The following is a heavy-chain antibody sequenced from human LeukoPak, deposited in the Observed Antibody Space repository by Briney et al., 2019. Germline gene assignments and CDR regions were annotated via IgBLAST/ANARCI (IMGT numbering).Heavy chain of an antibody. J-gene: IGHJ4*02. V-gene: IGHV1-2*02. CDR1: GYTFTGYY. D-gene: IGHD3-22*01. Sequence: ASVKVSCKASGYTFTGYYMHWVRQAPGQGLEWMGWINPNSGGTNCAQKFQGRVTMTRGTSISTAYMELSRLRSDDTAVYYCARAYYYDSSGGVDYWGQGTLVTVSS. CDR3: ARAYYYDSSGGVDY. CDR2: INPNSGGT.